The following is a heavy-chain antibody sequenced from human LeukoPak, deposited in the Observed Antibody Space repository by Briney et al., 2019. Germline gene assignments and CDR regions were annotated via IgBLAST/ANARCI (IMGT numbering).Heavy chain of an antibody. CDR2: TYYSGST. D-gene: IGHD5-18*01. V-gene: IGHV4-59*01. J-gene: IGHJ6*03. Sequence: PSETLSLTCTVSGGSIRSNYWSWIRQPPGEGLEWIGYTYYSGSTSYNPSLKSRVTISVDTSKNQFSLKLTSVTAADTAVYYCARTTEGGYTYGYFYYYYMDVWGKGTTVTISS. CDR3: ARTTEGGYTYGYFYYYYMDV. CDR1: GGSIRSNY.